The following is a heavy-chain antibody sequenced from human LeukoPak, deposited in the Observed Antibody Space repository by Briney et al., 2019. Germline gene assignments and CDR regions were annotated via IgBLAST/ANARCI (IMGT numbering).Heavy chain of an antibody. V-gene: IGHV4-4*07. CDR1: GGSISNYY. Sequence: SETLSLTCTVSGGSISNYYWSWIRQPAGKGLEWIGRIYTSGSTNYNPSLKSRLTMSVDTSKNQFSLKLSSVTAADTAVYYCARDRGYSGNYWVYFDYWGQGTLVTVSS. CDR3: ARDRGYSGNYWVYFDY. D-gene: IGHD1-26*01. J-gene: IGHJ4*02. CDR2: IYTSGST.